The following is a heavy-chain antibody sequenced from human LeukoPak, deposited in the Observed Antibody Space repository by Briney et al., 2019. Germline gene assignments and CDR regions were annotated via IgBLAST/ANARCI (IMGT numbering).Heavy chain of an antibody. J-gene: IGHJ4*02. D-gene: IGHD6-19*01. Sequence: GGSLGLSCAAPGFMFHDYAIHWVRQAPGKGLEWVSPISGDGGSTFYADSVKGRFTISRDNSKNSLYLQMNSLRSDDTALYYCARESESSGWYDYWGQGTLVTVSS. CDR1: GFMFHDYA. CDR2: ISGDGGST. V-gene: IGHV3-43*02. CDR3: ARESESSGWYDY.